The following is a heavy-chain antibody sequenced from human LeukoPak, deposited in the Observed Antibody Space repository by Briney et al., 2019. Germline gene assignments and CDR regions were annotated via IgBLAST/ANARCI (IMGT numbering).Heavy chain of an antibody. CDR2: ISGSATST. V-gene: IGHV3-23*01. CDR1: GFTFSNYA. D-gene: IGHD3-10*01. CDR3: AKERSTIRGWFGEFDS. Sequence: GGSLRLSCAASGFTFSNYAMSWVRQAPGKGLQWVSGISGSATSTYYADSVKGWFTISRDNSKNTLYLQMNSLRAEDTAVYYCAKERSTIRGWFGEFDSWGQGTLVTVSS. J-gene: IGHJ4*02.